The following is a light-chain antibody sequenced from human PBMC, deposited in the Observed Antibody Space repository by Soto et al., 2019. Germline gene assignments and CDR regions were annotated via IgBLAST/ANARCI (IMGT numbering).Light chain of an antibody. CDR3: QQYKNWPPIT. Sequence: EIVITQSPATRSVSPVERATLSFRASQSVSSTLAWYQQKPGQAPRLLIYAASTRATGIAARFSGSGFGTEFTLTISSLQSEDFAVYYCQQYKNWPPITCGQGTRLEIK. CDR1: QSVSST. CDR2: AAS. J-gene: IGKJ5*01. V-gene: IGKV3-15*01.